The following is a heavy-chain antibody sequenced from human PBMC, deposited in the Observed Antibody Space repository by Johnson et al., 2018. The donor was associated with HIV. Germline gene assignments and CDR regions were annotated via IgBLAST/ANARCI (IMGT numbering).Heavy chain of an antibody. D-gene: IGHD1-26*01. Sequence: VQLVESGGGVVQPGRSLRLSCAASGFTFSSYGMHWVRQAPGKGLEWVAVISYDGSNKYYADSVKGRLTVSRDNSKNTLYLQMNSLRAEDTALYYCARERVGDAFDIWGQGTMVTVSS. CDR2: ISYDGSNK. CDR1: GFTFSSYG. CDR3: ARERVGDAFDI. J-gene: IGHJ3*02. V-gene: IGHV3-30*03.